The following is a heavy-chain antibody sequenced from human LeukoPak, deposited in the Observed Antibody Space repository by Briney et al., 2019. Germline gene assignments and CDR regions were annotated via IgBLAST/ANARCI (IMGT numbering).Heavy chain of an antibody. Sequence: GGSLRLSCAASGFTFSTFWMTWVRQAPGKRLEWVANIKKDGSEKYYVDSVKGRFTISRDNAKNSLYLQMNSLRAEDTAVYYCARDLLLPMCSSTSCYSPEVYWGQGTLVTVSS. CDR3: ARDLLLPMCSSTSCYSPEVY. CDR1: GFTFSTFW. J-gene: IGHJ4*02. V-gene: IGHV3-7*01. D-gene: IGHD2-2*01. CDR2: IKKDGSEK.